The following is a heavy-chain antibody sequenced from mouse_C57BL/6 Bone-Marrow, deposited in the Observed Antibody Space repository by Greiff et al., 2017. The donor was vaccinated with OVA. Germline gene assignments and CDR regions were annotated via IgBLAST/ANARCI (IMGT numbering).Heavy chain of an antibody. V-gene: IGHV1-26*01. CDR3: AREGGYYFSAWFAY. CDR1: GYTFTDYY. Sequence: VQLQQSGPELVKPGASVKISCKASGYTFTDYYMNWVKQSHGKSLEWIGDINPNNGGTSYNQKFKGKATLTVDKSSSTAYMELRSLTSEDSAVYYCAREGGYYFSAWFAYWGQGTLVTVSA. CDR2: INPNNGGT. J-gene: IGHJ3*01. D-gene: IGHD2-3*01.